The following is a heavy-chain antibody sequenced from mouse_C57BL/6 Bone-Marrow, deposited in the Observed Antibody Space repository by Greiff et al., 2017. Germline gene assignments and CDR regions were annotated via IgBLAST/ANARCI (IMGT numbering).Heavy chain of an antibody. Sequence: QVQLQQPGAELVKPGASVKMSCKASGYTFTSYWITWVKQRPGQGLEWIGDIYPGSGSTNYNEKFKSKATLTVDTSSSTAYMQLSSLTSEDSAVYYCARSPIYYYGRWYVDVWGTGTTVTVSA. V-gene: IGHV1-55*01. D-gene: IGHD1-1*01. CDR2: IYPGSGST. CDR3: ARSPIYYYGRWYVDV. CDR1: GYTFTSYW. J-gene: IGHJ1*03.